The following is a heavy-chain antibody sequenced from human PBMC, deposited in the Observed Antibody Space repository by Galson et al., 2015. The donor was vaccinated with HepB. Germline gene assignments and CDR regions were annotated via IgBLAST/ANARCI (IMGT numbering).Heavy chain of an antibody. Sequence: LSLTCAVSGGSIGSGGYSWRWIRQPPGKALEWIGYIYHSGSTYYNPSLKSRVTISLDRSKNHFSLKLTSVTAADTAVYYCANRYCTSTSCAFDPWGQGTLVTVSS. CDR2: IYHSGST. CDR3: ANRYCTSTSCAFDP. V-gene: IGHV4-30-2*01. CDR1: GGSIGSGGYS. D-gene: IGHD2-2*01. J-gene: IGHJ5*02.